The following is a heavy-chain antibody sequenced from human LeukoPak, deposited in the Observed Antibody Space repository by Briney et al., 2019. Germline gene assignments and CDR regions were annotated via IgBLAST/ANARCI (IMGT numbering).Heavy chain of an antibody. J-gene: IGHJ4*02. CDR2: LSGSGAST. CDR1: GFTFSTYA. CDR3: ARGPKVPAPTYYFDY. V-gene: IGHV3-23*01. D-gene: IGHD2-2*01. Sequence: GGSLRLSCAASGFTFSTYAMTWVRQAPGKGLEWVSALSGSGASTLHADSVKGRFTISRDNSKNTLYLQMNSLRDEDTAVYYCARGPKVPAPTYYFDYWGQGILVTVSS.